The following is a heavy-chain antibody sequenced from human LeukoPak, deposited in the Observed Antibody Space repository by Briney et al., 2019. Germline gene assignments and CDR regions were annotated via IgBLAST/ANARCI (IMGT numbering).Heavy chain of an antibody. Sequence: PGGSLRLSCGASGFAFADYAMHWVRQIPGKGLECVAHIHADGGRTFYADSVKGRFTVSRDNSKISLFLQMDSLTSDDTALYYCSTWAFYHGLDVWGQGATVIVSS. CDR3: STWAFYHGLDV. CDR1: GFAFADYA. D-gene: IGHD2/OR15-2a*01. V-gene: IGHV3-43*02. J-gene: IGHJ6*02. CDR2: IHADGGRT.